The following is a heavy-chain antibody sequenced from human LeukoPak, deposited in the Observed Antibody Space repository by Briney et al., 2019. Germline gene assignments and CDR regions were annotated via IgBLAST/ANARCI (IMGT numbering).Heavy chain of an antibody. J-gene: IGHJ4*02. CDR3: ARVSTLGWSSSLTGFDC. D-gene: IGHD6-13*01. Sequence: PGGSLRLSCAASGFTVSSNYMSWVRQAPGKGLEWVSVIYSGCTTFYADSVRGRFTISRDSSKNTLSLQMNSLRAEDTAVYYCARVSTLGWSSSLTGFDCWGQGTLVTVSS. V-gene: IGHV3-66*01. CDR2: IYSGCTT. CDR1: GFTVSSNY.